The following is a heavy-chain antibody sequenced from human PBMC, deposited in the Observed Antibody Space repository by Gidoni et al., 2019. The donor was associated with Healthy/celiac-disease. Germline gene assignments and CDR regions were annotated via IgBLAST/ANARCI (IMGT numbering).Heavy chain of an antibody. V-gene: IGHV3-21*01. D-gene: IGHD1-26*01. CDR2: ISSSSSYI. Sequence: EVQLVESGGGLVKPGRSLRLSCAASGFTFSSYSMNWVRQAPGKGLEWVSSISSSSSYIYYADEVKGRFTISRDNAKNSLYLQRNSLRAEDTAVYYCARDEGWELGPDYWGQGTLVTVSS. J-gene: IGHJ4*02. CDR3: ARDEGWELGPDY. CDR1: GFTFSSYS.